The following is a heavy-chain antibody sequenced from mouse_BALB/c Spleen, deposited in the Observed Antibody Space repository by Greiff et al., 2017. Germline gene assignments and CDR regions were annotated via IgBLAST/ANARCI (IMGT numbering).Heavy chain of an antibody. D-gene: IGHD2-3*01. V-gene: IGHV1-69*02. CDR3: ARWLLHYYAMDY. Sequence: VQLQQPGAELVKPGAPVKLSCKASGYTFTSYWMNWVKQRPGRGLEWIGRIDPSDSETHYNQKFKDKATLTVDKSSSTAYIQLSSLTSEDSAVYYCARWLLHYYAMDYWGQGTSVTVSS. J-gene: IGHJ4*01. CDR2: IDPSDSET. CDR1: GYTFTSYW.